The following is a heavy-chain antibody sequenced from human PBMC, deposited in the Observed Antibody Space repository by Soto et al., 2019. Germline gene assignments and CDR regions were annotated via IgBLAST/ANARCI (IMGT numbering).Heavy chain of an antibody. CDR1: CGSISSYY. D-gene: IGHD3-10*01. Sequence: SETLSLTCTVSCGSISSYYWSWIRQPPGKGLEWIGYIYYSGSTNYNPSLKSRVTISVDTSKNQFSLKLSSVTAADTAVYYCARSRGGYFDYWGQGTLVTVS. CDR3: ARSRGGYFDY. J-gene: IGHJ4*02. CDR2: IYYSGST. V-gene: IGHV4-59*01.